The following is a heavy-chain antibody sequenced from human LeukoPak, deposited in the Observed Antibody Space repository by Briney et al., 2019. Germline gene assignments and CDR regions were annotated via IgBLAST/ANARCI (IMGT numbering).Heavy chain of an antibody. CDR2: IYSGGST. Sequence: PGGSLRLSCAASGFIVSSNYMSWVRQAPGKGLEWVSVIYSGGSTYYADSVKGRFTISRDNSKNTLYLQMNSLRAEDTAVYYCAREAEFYGSGSYSYWGQGTLVTVSS. D-gene: IGHD3-10*01. J-gene: IGHJ4*02. CDR3: AREAEFYGSGSYSY. CDR1: GFIVSSNY. V-gene: IGHV3-53*01.